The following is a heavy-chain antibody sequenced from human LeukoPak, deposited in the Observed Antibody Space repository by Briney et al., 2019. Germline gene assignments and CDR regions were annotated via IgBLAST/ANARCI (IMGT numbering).Heavy chain of an antibody. CDR2: IIPIFGTA. Sequence: SVKVSCKASGGTFSSYAISWVRQAPGQGLEWMGGIIPIFGTANYAQKFQGRVTITADESTSTAYMELSSLRSDDTAVYYCARDRSGYEGGDFWGQGTLVTVSS. V-gene: IGHV1-69*13. CDR1: GGTFSSYA. CDR3: ARDRSGYEGGDF. J-gene: IGHJ4*02. D-gene: IGHD5-12*01.